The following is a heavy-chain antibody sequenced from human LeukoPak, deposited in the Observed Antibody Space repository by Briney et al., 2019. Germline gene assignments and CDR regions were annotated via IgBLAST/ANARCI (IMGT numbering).Heavy chain of an antibody. CDR2: IDWDDDK. CDR3: ARRDAGTMHAFDI. CDR1: GGSISSYYW. Sequence: TLSLTCTVSGGSISSYYWSWIRQPPGKALEWLALIDWDDDKYYSTSLKTRLTISKDTSKNQVVLTMTNMDPVDTATYYCARRDAGTMHAFDIWGQGTMVTVSS. D-gene: IGHD1-1*01. J-gene: IGHJ3*02. V-gene: IGHV2-70*18.